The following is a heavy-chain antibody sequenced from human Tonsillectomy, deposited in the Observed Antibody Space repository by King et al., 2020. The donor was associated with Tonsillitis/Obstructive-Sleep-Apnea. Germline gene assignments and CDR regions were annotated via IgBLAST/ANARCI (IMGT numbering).Heavy chain of an antibody. D-gene: IGHD2-2*01. CDR1: GGSFSGYY. J-gene: IGHJ6*03. Sequence: VQLQHCGAGLLKPSYTLSLTGGVDGGSFSGYYWSWIRQPPGKGMECIGEVNHSGSTDYNSSIRSRVTISRDTSKTQFSLSLTSVTAADTAVYYCGTNAGDYYYYMDVWGKGTTVTVSS. V-gene: IGHV4-34*01. CDR3: GTNAGDYYYYMDV. CDR2: VNHSGST.